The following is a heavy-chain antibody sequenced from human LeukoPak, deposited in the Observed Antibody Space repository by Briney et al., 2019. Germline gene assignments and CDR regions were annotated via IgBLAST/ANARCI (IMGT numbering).Heavy chain of an antibody. CDR1: GYTFTSYA. Sequence: ASVKVSCKASGYTFTSYAMHWVRQAPGQRLEWMGWINAGNGNTKYSQKFQGRVTITGDTSASTAYMELSSLRSEDTAVYYCARDRTMVRGVIIMGYWGQGTLVTVSS. CDR3: ARDRTMVRGVIIMGY. D-gene: IGHD3-10*01. V-gene: IGHV1-3*01. CDR2: INAGNGNT. J-gene: IGHJ4*02.